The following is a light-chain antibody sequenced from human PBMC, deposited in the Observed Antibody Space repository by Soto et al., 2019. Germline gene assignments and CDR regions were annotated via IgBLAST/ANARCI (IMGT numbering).Light chain of an antibody. CDR3: QQHYSTPLT. Sequence: DIVMTQSPDSLAVSLGERATINCKSSQSVLYSSNNQNYLAWYQQKPGQPPKLLIYWASIRESGVPDRFSGSGSGTDFTLTISSLQAEDVAVYYCQQHYSTPLTCGQGTKVEIQ. CDR1: QSVLYSSNNQNY. V-gene: IGKV4-1*01. J-gene: IGKJ1*01. CDR2: WAS.